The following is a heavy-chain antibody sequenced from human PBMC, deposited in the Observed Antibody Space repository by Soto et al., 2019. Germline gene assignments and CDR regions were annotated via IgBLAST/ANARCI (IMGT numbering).Heavy chain of an antibody. Sequence: SETLSLTCNVSGASINTGGYYWSWIRQHPGKGLEWIGFVYYSGSTSYSPSLESRVSISVDPSKRQFYLELASVTAADSAAYYCARDLEVPAASDDDAFDIWGQGTMVTVSS. J-gene: IGHJ3*02. CDR3: ARDLEVPAASDDDAFDI. D-gene: IGHD2-2*01. V-gene: IGHV4-31*02. CDR1: GASINTGGYY. CDR2: VYYSGST.